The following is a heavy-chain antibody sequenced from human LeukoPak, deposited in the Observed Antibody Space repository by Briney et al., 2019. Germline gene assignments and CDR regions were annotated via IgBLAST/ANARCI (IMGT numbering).Heavy chain of an antibody. J-gene: IGHJ4*02. CDR3: AGPVGGYDSDAFDY. Sequence: PGGSLRLSCAASGFTFSSYWMSWVRQAPGKGLEWVANIKQDGSEKHYVDSVKGRFTISRDNAKNSLYLQMNSLRGEDTAVYYCAGPVGGYDSDAFDYWGQGTLVTVSS. CDR2: IKQDGSEK. CDR1: GFTFSSYW. V-gene: IGHV3-7*01. D-gene: IGHD5-12*01.